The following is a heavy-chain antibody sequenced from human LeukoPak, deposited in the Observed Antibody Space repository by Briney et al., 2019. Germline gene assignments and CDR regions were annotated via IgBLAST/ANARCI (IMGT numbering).Heavy chain of an antibody. D-gene: IGHD3-3*01. CDR1: GFTFRSYT. CDR3: ARRTQNDDLWSGSPDWYFDL. J-gene: IGHJ2*01. V-gene: IGHV3-21*06. Sequence: GGSLRLSCVVSGFTFRSYTMNWVRQAPGSGLEWISSISSNSGYIYYIDSVRGRFTISRDNARNSLYLHMNSLRPEDTAVYYCARRTQNDDLWSGSPDWYFDLWGRGTLVTASS. CDR2: ISSNSGYI.